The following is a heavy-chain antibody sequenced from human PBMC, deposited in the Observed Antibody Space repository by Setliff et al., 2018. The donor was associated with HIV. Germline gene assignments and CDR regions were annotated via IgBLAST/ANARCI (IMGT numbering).Heavy chain of an antibody. V-gene: IGHV4-61*02. J-gene: IGHJ6*02. CDR3: AREDYYYYGMDV. CDR1: GGSISSGSYY. Sequence: PSETLSLTCTVSGGSISSGSYYWNWIRQPAGKGLEWIGRIYTSGSTNYSPSLKSRVTISVDTSKNQFSLKLSSVTAADTAVYYCAREDYYYYGMDVWGQGTTVTVSS. CDR2: IYTSGST.